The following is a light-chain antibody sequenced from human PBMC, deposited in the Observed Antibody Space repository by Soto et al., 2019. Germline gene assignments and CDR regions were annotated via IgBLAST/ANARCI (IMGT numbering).Light chain of an antibody. CDR2: DVT. CDR1: SSDVGGYNY. Sequence: QSVLTQPRSVSGSPGQSLTISCTGTSSDVGGYNYVSWYQQHPGKAPKLMIYDVTKRPSGVPDRFSGSKSGNTASLTISGLQADHEADYYCCSHAGSSTYVFGTGTTVTV. J-gene: IGLJ1*01. V-gene: IGLV2-11*01. CDR3: CSHAGSSTYV.